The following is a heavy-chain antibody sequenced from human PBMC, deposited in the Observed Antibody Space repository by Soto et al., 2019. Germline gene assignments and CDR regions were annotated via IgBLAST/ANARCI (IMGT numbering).Heavy chain of an antibody. D-gene: IGHD4-17*01. J-gene: IGHJ3*02. Sequence: QVQVVQSGAEVKKPGASVKVSCKASGYSFTDYYMHWIRQAPGQGLEWMGWIAPHRDGTEFAQKFQGRITLTGDTSTSTAYMELKGLTSAYTAVYFCSRGPYGDNAFDIWGQGTVVTVAS. CDR1: GYSFTDYY. V-gene: IGHV1-2*02. CDR3: SRGPYGDNAFDI. CDR2: IAPHRDGT.